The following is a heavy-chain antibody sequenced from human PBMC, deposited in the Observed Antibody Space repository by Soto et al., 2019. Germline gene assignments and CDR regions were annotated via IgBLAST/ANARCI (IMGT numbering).Heavy chain of an antibody. CDR3: VKERYGQLWLEDYGMDV. V-gene: IGHV3-30*18. Sequence: QVQLVESGGGVVQPGRYLRLSCAASAFTFSSYRIHWVRQAPGKGLEWGAVISYDASDKYYADSVKGRFTISRDNSKNTLDLQMNSLRAEYTAVYYCVKERYGQLWLEDYGMDVWGQGTTVTVSS. CDR1: AFTFSSYR. J-gene: IGHJ6*02. D-gene: IGHD5-18*01. CDR2: ISYDASDK.